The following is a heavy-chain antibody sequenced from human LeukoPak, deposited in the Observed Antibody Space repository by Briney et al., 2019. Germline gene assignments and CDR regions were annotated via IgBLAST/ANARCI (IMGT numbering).Heavy chain of an antibody. V-gene: IGHV1-2*02. CDR1: GYTFTGYY. D-gene: IGHD3-3*01. CDR2: INPNSGGT. Sequence: ASVKVSCKASGYTFTGYYMHWVRQAPGQGLEWMGWINPNSGGTNYAQKFQGRVTMTRDTSICTAYMELSRLRSDDTAVYYCARGGTIFATYYYYGMDVWGQGTTVTVSS. CDR3: ARGGTIFATYYYYGMDV. J-gene: IGHJ6*02.